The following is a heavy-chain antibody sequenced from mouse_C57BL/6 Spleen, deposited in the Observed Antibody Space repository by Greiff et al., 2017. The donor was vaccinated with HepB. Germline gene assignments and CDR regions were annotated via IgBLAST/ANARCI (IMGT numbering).Heavy chain of an antibody. CDR3: ASPSSSGYAWFAY. Sequence: VQLQQPGAELVKPGASVKLSCKASGYTFTSYWMQWVKQRPGQGLEWIGEIDPSDSYTNHNQKFKGKATLTVDTSSSTAYMQLSSLTSEDSAVYYCASPSSSGYAWFAYWGQGTLVTVSA. CDR1: GYTFTSYW. CDR2: IDPSDSYT. J-gene: IGHJ3*01. V-gene: IGHV1-50*01. D-gene: IGHD3-2*02.